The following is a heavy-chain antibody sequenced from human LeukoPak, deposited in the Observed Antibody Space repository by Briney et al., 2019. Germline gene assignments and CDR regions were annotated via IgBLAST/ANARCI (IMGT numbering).Heavy chain of an antibody. CDR1: GFTFSRYG. V-gene: IGHV3-33*01. Sequence: PGGSLILSCAASGFTFSRYGMHWVRQAPGKGLEWVALIWFDGTNENYGDSVNGRFTISRDNSKNTVYLEMSSLRAEDTALYYCARVRDSRDSDAFDTWGQGTMVTISS. CDR2: IWFDGTNE. J-gene: IGHJ3*02. CDR3: ARVRDSRDSDAFDT. D-gene: IGHD6-13*01.